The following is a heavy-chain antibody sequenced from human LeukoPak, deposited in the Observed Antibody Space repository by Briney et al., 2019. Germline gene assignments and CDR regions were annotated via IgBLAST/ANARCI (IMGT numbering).Heavy chain of an antibody. Sequence: ASVRVSCKTSGYSFTDYYIHWVRQAPGQGLEWMGWINTKSGRTSSAREFQGRVTMTRDPSITTVYMDMAWLTSDDTAIYFCARADFIDAGPYLIGPWGQGTLVTVSS. J-gene: IGHJ5*02. CDR2: INTKSGRT. CDR3: ARADFIDAGPYLIGP. CDR1: GYSFTDYY. V-gene: IGHV1-2*02. D-gene: IGHD3-3*01.